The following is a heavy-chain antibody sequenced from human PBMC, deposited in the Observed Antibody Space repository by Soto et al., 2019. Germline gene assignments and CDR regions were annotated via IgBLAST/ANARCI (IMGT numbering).Heavy chain of an antibody. V-gene: IGHV3-23*01. Sequence: PGGSLRLSCAASGFTFSNYAMNWVRQAPGKGLEWVSGITGSGGATFYADSVKGRFTISRDNSKNTVYLQVNSVRADDTAVYYCANGYSSISNRSFGSWGQAALVTVS. J-gene: IGHJ5*02. CDR2: ITGSGGAT. CDR3: ANGYSSISNRSFGS. D-gene: IGHD3-10*01. CDR1: GFTFSNYA.